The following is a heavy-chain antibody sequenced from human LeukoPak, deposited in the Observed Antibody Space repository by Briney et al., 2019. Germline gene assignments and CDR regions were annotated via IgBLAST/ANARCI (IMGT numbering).Heavy chain of an antibody. V-gene: IGHV4-34*01. CDR3: ARVRWWVAATPTTFDY. J-gene: IGHJ4*02. CDR2: INHSGST. D-gene: IGHD2-15*01. Sequence: SETLSLTCAVYGGSFSGYYWSWIRQPAGKGLEWIGEINHSGSTNYNPSLKSRVTISVDTSKNQFSLKLSSVTAADTAVYYCARVRWWVAATPTTFDYWGQGTLVTVSS. CDR1: GGSFSGYY.